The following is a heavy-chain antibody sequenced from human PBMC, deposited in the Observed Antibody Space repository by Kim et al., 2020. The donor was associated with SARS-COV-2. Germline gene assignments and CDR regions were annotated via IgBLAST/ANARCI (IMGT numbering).Heavy chain of an antibody. J-gene: IGHJ4*01. V-gene: IGHV3-48*02. CDR2: TI. Sequence: TIYYADSVKGRSTLSRENTKNSLCLRVNSVRDEDTAVYYCATQLKHYFDSWGRGTLVTVSS. CDR3: ATQLKHYFDS. D-gene: IGHD5-18*01.